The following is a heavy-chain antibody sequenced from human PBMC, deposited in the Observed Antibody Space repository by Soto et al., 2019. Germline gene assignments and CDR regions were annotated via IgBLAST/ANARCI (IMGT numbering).Heavy chain of an antibody. Sequence: VQLVESGAEVKKPGSSVTVSCTASGGTFSSYAISWVRQAPGHGLEWMGGIIPIFGTANYAQKFQGRVTITADKSTSTAYMELSSLRSEDTAVYYCASGQHLVFYYYGMDVWGQGTTVTVSS. D-gene: IGHD6-13*01. CDR3: ASGQHLVFYYYGMDV. V-gene: IGHV1-69*06. CDR1: GGTFSSYA. J-gene: IGHJ6*02. CDR2: IIPIFGTA.